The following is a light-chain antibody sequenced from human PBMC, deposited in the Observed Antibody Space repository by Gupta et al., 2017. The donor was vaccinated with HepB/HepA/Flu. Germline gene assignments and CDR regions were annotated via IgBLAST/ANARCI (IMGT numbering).Light chain of an antibody. CDR2: GPS. Sequence: EIVLTQSPGTLPLSPGERATLSCRASQSVGSSCLDWHQQKPGQAPRLLISGPSCRATGIPDRFSGSGSGTDFTLTISRLEPEDFEVYFCQQYGYSPPRTFGQGTKVEIK. CDR1: QSVGSSC. V-gene: IGKV3-20*01. J-gene: IGKJ1*01. CDR3: QQYGYSPPRT.